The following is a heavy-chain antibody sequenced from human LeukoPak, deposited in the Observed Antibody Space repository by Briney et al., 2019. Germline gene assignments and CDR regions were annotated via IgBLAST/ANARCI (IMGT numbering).Heavy chain of an antibody. CDR2: IYPGDSDT. D-gene: IGHD3-22*01. CDR3: ARASYDSSGYYLVSFFDY. CDR1: GYSFTSYW. V-gene: IGHV5-51*01. Sequence: GESLQISCQGSGYSFTSYWIGWVRQMPGKGLEWMGIIYPGDSDTRYSPSFQGQVTISADKSISTAYLQWSSLKASDTAMYYCARASYDSSGYYLVSFFDYWGQGTLVTVSS. J-gene: IGHJ4*02.